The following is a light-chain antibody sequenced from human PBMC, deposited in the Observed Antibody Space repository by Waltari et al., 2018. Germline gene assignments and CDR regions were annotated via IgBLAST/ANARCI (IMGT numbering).Light chain of an antibody. V-gene: IGLV2-23*02. CDR3: CSYSTGGSWM. CDR2: YVS. Sequence: QSALTQPVSVSGSPGQSVTISCTGTSNNVGDYNLVSWFQHHPDHPPKLLIFYVSMRPSGVSNRFSGSKSGNTASLTISGLQTEDEADYYCCSYSTGGSWMFGGGTKLTVL. J-gene: IGLJ3*02. CDR1: SNNVGDYNL.